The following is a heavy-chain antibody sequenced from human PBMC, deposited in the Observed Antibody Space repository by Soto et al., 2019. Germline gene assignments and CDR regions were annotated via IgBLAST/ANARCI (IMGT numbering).Heavy chain of an antibody. CDR3: ARGEHIVVVTAIGWFDP. J-gene: IGHJ5*02. CDR1: GYTFTSYA. CDR2: INAGNGNT. Sequence: QVPLVQSGAEVKKPGASVKVSCKASGYTFTSYAMHWVRQAPGQRLEWMGWINAGNGNTKYSQKFQGRVTITRDTSASTAYMELSSLRSEDTAVYYCARGEHIVVVTAIGWFDPWGQGTLVTVSS. D-gene: IGHD2-21*02. V-gene: IGHV1-3*01.